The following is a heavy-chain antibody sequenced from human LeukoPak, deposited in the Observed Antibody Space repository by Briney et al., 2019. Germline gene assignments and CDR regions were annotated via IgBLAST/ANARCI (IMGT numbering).Heavy chain of an antibody. CDR3: ASPYSGSYFSYFDY. J-gene: IGHJ4*02. V-gene: IGHV3-23*01. Sequence: GGSLRLSGAASGFTFSSYAMSWVRQAPGKGLEWVSAISGSGGSTYYADSVKGRFTISRDNSKNTLYLQMNSLRAEDTAVYYCASPYSGSYFSYFDYWGQGTLVTVSS. CDR2: ISGSGGST. D-gene: IGHD1-26*01. CDR1: GFTFSSYA.